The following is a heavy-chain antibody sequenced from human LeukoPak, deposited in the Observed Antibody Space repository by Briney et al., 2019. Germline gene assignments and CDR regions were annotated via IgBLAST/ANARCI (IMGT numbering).Heavy chain of an antibody. J-gene: IGHJ4*02. Sequence: PGGSLRLSCAASGFTFSDYAMNWVRQAPGKGLEWVSAISGSGGSTYYADSVKGRFTISRDNSKNTLYLQMNSLRAEDTAVYYCAKDTQWLPLYYFDYWGQGTLVTVSS. V-gene: IGHV3-23*01. CDR3: AKDTQWLPLYYFDY. D-gene: IGHD6-19*01. CDR1: GFTFSDYA. CDR2: ISGSGGST.